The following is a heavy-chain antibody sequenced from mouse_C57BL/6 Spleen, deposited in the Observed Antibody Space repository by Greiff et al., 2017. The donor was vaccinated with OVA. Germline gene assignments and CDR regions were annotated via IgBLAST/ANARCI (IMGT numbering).Heavy chain of an antibody. CDR3: ARALYDYGNAMDY. CDR1: GFSLTSYA. V-gene: IGHV2-9-1*01. J-gene: IGHJ4*01. D-gene: IGHD2-4*01. Sequence: VKLVESGPGLVAPSQSLSITCTVSGFSLTSYAISWVRQPPGKGLEWLGVIWTGGGTNYNSALKSRLSISKDNSKSQVFLKMNSLQTDDTARYYCARALYDYGNAMDYWGQGTSVTVSS. CDR2: IWTGGGT.